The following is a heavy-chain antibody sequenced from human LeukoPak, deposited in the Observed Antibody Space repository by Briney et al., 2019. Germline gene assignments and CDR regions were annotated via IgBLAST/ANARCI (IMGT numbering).Heavy chain of an antibody. D-gene: IGHD4/OR15-4a*01. Sequence: PGGSLRLSCAASGFTFSDYWMHWVRQVPGKGLVWVARILNDGSATTYAGFVKGRFTISRDNAKNTLYLQMNSLRVEDTAVYYCAREADGAHNWYLDLWGRGTLVPVSS. CDR3: AREADGAHNWYLDL. CDR1: GFTFSDYW. J-gene: IGHJ2*01. V-gene: IGHV3-74*01. CDR2: ILNDGSAT.